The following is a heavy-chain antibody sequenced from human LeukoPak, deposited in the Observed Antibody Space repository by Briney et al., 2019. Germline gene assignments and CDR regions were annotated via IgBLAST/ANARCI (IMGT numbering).Heavy chain of an antibody. V-gene: IGHV3-23*01. D-gene: IGHD3-10*01. CDR3: AMRDRGYGLDI. CDR2: INGGGDIM. Sequence: GGSLRLSCTASGFSLRAYDLIWVRQAPGKGLDWVSIINGGGDIMMYEDSVKGRFTISRDNSKNTFYLQMNSLRVEDTAVYYCAMRDRGYGLDIWGQGTMVTVSS. J-gene: IGHJ3*02. CDR1: GFSLRAYD.